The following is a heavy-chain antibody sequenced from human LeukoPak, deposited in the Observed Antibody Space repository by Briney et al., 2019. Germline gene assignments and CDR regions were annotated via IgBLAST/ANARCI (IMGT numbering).Heavy chain of an antibody. J-gene: IGHJ4*02. D-gene: IGHD3-10*01. CDR2: IGGGGKNT. CDR3: AKEPMLRGATYDQ. V-gene: IGHV3-23*01. CDR1: GFTFSSYA. Sequence: GGSLRLSCAASGFTFSSYAMTWLRQAPGKGLEWVSAIGGGGKNTYYADSVKGRFTISRDNSKNTLYLQMGSLRVEDTAVYYCAKEPMLRGATYDQWGLGTLVTVSS.